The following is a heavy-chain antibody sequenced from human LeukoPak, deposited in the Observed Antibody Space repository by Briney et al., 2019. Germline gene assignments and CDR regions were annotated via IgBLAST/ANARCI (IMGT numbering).Heavy chain of an antibody. D-gene: IGHD3-3*01. CDR1: GFTVSSNY. Sequence: GGSLRLSCAASGFTVSSNYMSWVRQAPGKGPEWVSVIYSGGSTYYADSVKGRFTISRHNSKNTLYLQMNSLRAEDTAVYYCARDRRGFRSYDFWSGYPTPNYGMDVWGQGTTVTVSS. V-gene: IGHV3-53*04. CDR2: IYSGGST. CDR3: ARDRRGFRSYDFWSGYPTPNYGMDV. J-gene: IGHJ6*02.